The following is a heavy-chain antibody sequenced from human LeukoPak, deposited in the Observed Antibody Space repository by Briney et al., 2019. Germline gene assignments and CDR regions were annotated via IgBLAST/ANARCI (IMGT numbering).Heavy chain of an antibody. CDR3: AKDGSNWNFDY. CDR2: ISSTGGTA. Sequence: GGSLRLSCAASGFTFSSFGMSWVRQAPGKGLEWVSAISSTGGTAYYADSVKGRFTISRDNSKNTLYVQMNSLRAEDTAVYYCAKDGSNWNFDYWGQGTLVTVSS. V-gene: IGHV3-23*01. J-gene: IGHJ4*02. CDR1: GFTFSSFG. D-gene: IGHD1-1*01.